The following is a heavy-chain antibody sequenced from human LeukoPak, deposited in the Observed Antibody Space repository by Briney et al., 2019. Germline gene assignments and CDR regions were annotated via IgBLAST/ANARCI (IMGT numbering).Heavy chain of an antibody. D-gene: IGHD3-22*01. V-gene: IGHV3-21*01. CDR3: AREGYYDISGYQNFDY. J-gene: IGHJ4*02. Sequence: GGSLRLSCAASGFTFSSYSMNWVRQAPGKGLEWVSSISSSSSYIYYADSVKGRFTISRDNAKNSLYLQMNSLRAEDTAVYYCAREGYYDISGYQNFDYWGQGTLVTVSS. CDR1: GFTFSSYS. CDR2: ISSSSSYI.